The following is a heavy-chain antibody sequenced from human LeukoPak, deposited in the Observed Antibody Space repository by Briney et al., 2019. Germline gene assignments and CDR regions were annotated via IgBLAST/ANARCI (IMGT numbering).Heavy chain of an antibody. CDR2: ISYDGSNE. D-gene: IGHD6-13*01. CDR1: GFIFTSYA. J-gene: IGHJ4*02. V-gene: IGHV3-30*18. CDR3: AKDSRWSFDC. Sequence: PGGSLTLSCAASGFIFTSYAISWVRQAPGKGLEWVAIISYDGSNEYYADSVKGRFTISRDNSKNTLFLQMNSVRAEDTAVYYCAKDSRWSFDCWGQGTLVTVSS.